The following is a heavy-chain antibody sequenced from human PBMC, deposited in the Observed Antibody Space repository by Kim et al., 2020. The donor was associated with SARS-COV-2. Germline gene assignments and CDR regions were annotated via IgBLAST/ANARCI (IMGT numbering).Heavy chain of an antibody. J-gene: IGHJ6*02. D-gene: IGHD3-10*01. CDR3: ARDRVSKRYYYGMDV. CDR2: ISSSSSYI. CDR1: GFTFSSYS. V-gene: IGHV3-21*01. Sequence: GGSLRLSCAASGFTFSSYSMNWVRQAPGKGLEWVSSISSSSSYIYYADSVKGRFTISRDNAKNSLYLQMNSLRAEDTAVYYCARDRVSKRYYYGMDVWGQGTTVTVSS.